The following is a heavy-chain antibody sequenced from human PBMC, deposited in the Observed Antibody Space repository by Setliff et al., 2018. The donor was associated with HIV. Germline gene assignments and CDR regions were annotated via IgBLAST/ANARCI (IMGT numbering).Heavy chain of an antibody. CDR1: GFTFNSYG. D-gene: IGHD3-3*01. V-gene: IGHV3-33*06. Sequence: SLRLSCAASGFTFNSYGIHWVRQAPGKGLEWVALIWYDSSKKEFVDSVKGRFNILRDDSKKTAYLQMNSLRADDTAVYYCVKDVLKFWSGSGALDLWGPGTLVTVSS. CDR2: IWYDSSKK. CDR3: VKDVLKFWSGSGALDL. J-gene: IGHJ5*02.